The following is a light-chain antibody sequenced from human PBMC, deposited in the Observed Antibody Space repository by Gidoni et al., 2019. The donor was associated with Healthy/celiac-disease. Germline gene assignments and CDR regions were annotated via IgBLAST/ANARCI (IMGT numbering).Light chain of an antibody. V-gene: IGKV1-39*01. Sequence: IQMTQSPSSLSASVGVRVTITCRASQSISSYLNWYQQKPGKAPKLLIYAASSLQSGVPSRFSGSGSGTDFTLTISSLQPEDFATYYCQQSYSTLTWTFGQGTKVEIK. CDR2: AAS. CDR3: QQSYSTLTWT. J-gene: IGKJ1*01. CDR1: QSISSY.